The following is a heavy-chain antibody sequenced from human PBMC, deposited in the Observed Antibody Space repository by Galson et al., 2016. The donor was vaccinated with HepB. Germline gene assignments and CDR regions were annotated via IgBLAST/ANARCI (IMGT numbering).Heavy chain of an antibody. CDR3: ARVRSSSWSDS. Sequence: SLRLSCAASGFSFSGHGMHWLRQAPGKGLEWVAAIWHDGTNENYAASVKGRFSISRDNSKSMLYLQMDSLRAEDIAVYYCARVRSSSWSDSWGQGTLVTVS. D-gene: IGHD6-13*01. CDR1: GFSFSGHG. V-gene: IGHV3-33*01. CDR2: IWHDGTNE. J-gene: IGHJ4*02.